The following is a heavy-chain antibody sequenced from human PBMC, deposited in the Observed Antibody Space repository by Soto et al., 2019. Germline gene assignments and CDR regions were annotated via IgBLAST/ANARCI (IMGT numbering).Heavy chain of an antibody. D-gene: IGHD1-26*01. V-gene: IGHV4-34*01. J-gene: IGHJ5*02. CDR3: ARESGGYPNNWFDP. CDR1: GGSFSDYY. CDR2: INHSGST. Sequence: SETLSLTCAVYGGSFSDYYWSWIRQPPGKGLEWIGEINHSGSTDYNPSLKSRVTISVDTSKNQFSLKLSSVTAADTAVYYCARESGGYPNNWFDPWGKGTLVAVSS.